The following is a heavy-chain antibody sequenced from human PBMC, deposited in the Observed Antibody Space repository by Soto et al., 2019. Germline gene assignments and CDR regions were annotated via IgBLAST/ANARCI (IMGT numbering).Heavy chain of an antibody. D-gene: IGHD1-1*01. CDR1: GFSLSTSGVG. CDR2: IYWDDDK. CDR3: AHKGLGGNPYYFDY. V-gene: IGHV2-5*02. J-gene: IGHJ4*02. Sequence: QITLKESGPTLVKPTQTLTLTCTFSGFSLSTSGVGVGWIRQPPGKALEWLALIYWDDDKRYSPSLKSRLTITKHPTKNPVFLKMTNMDPVDTATYYCAHKGLGGNPYYFDYWGQGTLVTVSS.